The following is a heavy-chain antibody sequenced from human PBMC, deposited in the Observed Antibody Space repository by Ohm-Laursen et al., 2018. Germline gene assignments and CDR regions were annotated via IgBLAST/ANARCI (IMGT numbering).Heavy chain of an antibody. V-gene: IGHV3-30*18. CDR1: GFTFSSYG. CDR2: ISYDGSNK. D-gene: IGHD5-12*01. Sequence: SLRLSCTASGFTFSSYGMHWVRQAPGKGLEWVAVISYDGSNKYYADSVKCRFTISRDNSKNTLYLQMNSLRAEDTAVYYCAKTWLFRGYDYYFDYWGQGTLVTVSS. J-gene: IGHJ4*02. CDR3: AKTWLFRGYDYYFDY.